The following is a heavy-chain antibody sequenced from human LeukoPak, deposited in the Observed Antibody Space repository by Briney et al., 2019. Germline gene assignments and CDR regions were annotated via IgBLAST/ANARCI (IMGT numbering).Heavy chain of an antibody. V-gene: IGHV1-2*02. CDR3: ARDRQWLVRGYYYGMDV. J-gene: IGHJ6*02. Sequence: ASVKVSCKASGYTFTGSYMHWVRQAPGQGLEWMGLIYPSSGGTNYAQKFQGRVTMTRDTSISTAYMELSSLRSDDTAVYCCARDRQWLVRGYYYGMDVWGQGTTVTVSS. CDR2: IYPSSGGT. D-gene: IGHD6-19*01. CDR1: GYTFTGSY.